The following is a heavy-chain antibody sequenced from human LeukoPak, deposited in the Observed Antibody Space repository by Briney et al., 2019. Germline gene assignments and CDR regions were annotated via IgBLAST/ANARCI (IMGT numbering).Heavy chain of an antibody. CDR1: GFTFDDYA. CDR2: ISWNSGSI. CDR3: AKDMGSSGSPEFDY. D-gene: IGHD1-26*01. Sequence: PGRSLRLSCAASGFTFDDYAMHWVRQAPGKGLEWVSGISWNSGSIGYADSVKGRFTISRDNAKNSLYLQMNSLRAEDTALYYCAKDMGSSGSPEFDYWGQGTLVSVSS. J-gene: IGHJ4*02. V-gene: IGHV3-9*01.